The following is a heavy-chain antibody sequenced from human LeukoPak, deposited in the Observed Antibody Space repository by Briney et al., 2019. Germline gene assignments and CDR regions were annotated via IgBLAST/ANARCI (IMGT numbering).Heavy chain of an antibody. D-gene: IGHD1-26*01. Sequence: GGSLRLSCAASGFTFSSYSMNWVRQAPGKGLEWLSSISSSSSNIYYTDSLKGRFTISRDNAKNSLYLQMNSLRAEDTAVYYCARVRSGSYSDYWGQGTLVTVSS. J-gene: IGHJ4*02. CDR3: ARVRSGSYSDY. CDR1: GFTFSSYS. V-gene: IGHV3-21*01. CDR2: ISSSSSNI.